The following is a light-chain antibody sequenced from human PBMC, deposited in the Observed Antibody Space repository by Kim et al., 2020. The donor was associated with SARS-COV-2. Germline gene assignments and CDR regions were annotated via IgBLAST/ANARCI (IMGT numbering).Light chain of an antibody. CDR3: QQYDNWPQT. CDR1: HSVSST. J-gene: IGKJ1*01. V-gene: IGKV3-15*01. CDR2: GAS. Sequence: ASQGERPTLSCGASHSVSSTLAWYQQRPGQAPRLVIYGASTRATGIPARFSGGGSETDFTLTISSLQSEDSAVYYCQQYDNWPQTFGQGTKVDIK.